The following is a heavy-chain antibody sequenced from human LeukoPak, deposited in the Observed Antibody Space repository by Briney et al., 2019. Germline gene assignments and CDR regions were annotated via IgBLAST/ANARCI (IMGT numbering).Heavy chain of an antibody. CDR1: GFTFSNYW. Sequence: GGSLRLSCAASGFTFSNYWMTWVRQAPGKGLEWVSIISSGGNTYYADTVKGRFTISRDNSKNTLYLQMHSLRAEDTAVYYCARDPYCSGTSCYQVWGLGTLVTVSS. J-gene: IGHJ4*02. D-gene: IGHD2-15*01. V-gene: IGHV3-66*01. CDR2: ISSGGNT. CDR3: ARDPYCSGTSCYQV.